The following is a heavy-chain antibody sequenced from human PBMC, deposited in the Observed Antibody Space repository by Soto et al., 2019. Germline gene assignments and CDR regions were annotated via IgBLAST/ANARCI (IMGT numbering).Heavy chain of an antibody. J-gene: IGHJ4*02. CDR2: INPNSGGT. CDR3: ARATMASGFFDY. D-gene: IGHD3-10*01. Sequence: ASVKVSCKASGYTFTGYYMHWVRQAPGQGLEWMGWINPNSGGTNYAQKFQGRVTMTRDTSISTAYMELSRLRSDDTAVYYCARATMASGFFDYWGQGTLVTVSS. CDR1: GYTFTGYY. V-gene: IGHV1-2*02.